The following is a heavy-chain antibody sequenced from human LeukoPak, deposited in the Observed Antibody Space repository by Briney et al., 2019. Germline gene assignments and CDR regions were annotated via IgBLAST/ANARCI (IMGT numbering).Heavy chain of an antibody. Sequence: PESLSLTCVVYGGSSSVHYCSWIRPLHGEWLGWDGATNPSVSPNYNTCLKSRVTISEDTSKNQFSLKLSSVTAADTAVYYCARGLFWCSSTSCYEFVIRNYGMDVWGKGTTVTVSS. J-gene: IGHJ6*04. D-gene: IGHD2-2*01. CDR1: GGSSSVHY. V-gene: IGHV4-34*01. CDR3: ARGLFWCSSTSCYEFVIRNYGMDV. CDR2: TNPSVSP.